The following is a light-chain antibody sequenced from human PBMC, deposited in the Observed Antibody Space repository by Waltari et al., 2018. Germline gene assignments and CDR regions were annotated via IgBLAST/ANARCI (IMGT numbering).Light chain of an antibody. CDR2: RHN. J-gene: IGLJ2*01. V-gene: IGLV1-44*01. CDR1: SSNIGNNP. Sequence: QSVLTQPPSASGTPGQRVTIPCSGSSSNIGNNPLNWYQQHPGTAPKLLIDRHNQRPSGGPDRCSVAKSGTSASLAISGLQSEDEADYYCAAWDDSLNGVVFGGGTKLTVL. CDR3: AAWDDSLNGVV.